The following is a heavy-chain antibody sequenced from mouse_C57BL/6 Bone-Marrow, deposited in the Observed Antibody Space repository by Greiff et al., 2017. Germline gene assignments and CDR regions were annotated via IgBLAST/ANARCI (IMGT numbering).Heavy chain of an antibody. CDR3: ARGGNYGGYYFDY. CDR2: INPSSGYT. V-gene: IGHV1-7*01. J-gene: IGHJ2*01. D-gene: IGHD2-1*01. Sequence: QVQLKESGAELAKPGASVKLSCKASGYTFTSYWMHWVKQRPGQGLEWIGYINPSSGYTKYNEKFKGKATLTVEKSSSTVYLELSRLTSDDSAVYYCARGGNYGGYYFDYWGQGTTLTVSS. CDR1: GYTFTSYW.